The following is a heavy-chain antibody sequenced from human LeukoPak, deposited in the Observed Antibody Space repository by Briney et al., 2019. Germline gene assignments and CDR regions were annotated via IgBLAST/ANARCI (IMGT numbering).Heavy chain of an antibody. D-gene: IGHD1-14*01. CDR1: GGSFSGYY. CDR2: INHSGST. J-gene: IGHJ6*02. Sequence: SETLSLTCAVYGGSFSGYYWSWIRQPPGKGLEWIGEINHSGSTNYNPSLKSRVTISVDTSKNQFSLKLSSVTAADTAVYYCAGRTRYYYYYGMDVWGQGTTVTVSS. CDR3: AGRTRYYYYYGMDV. V-gene: IGHV4-34*01.